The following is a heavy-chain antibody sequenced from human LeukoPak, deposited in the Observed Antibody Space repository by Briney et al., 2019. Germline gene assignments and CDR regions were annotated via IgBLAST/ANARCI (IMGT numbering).Heavy chain of an antibody. J-gene: IGHJ4*02. Sequence: GGSLRLSCAASGFTFSDYWMTWVRQAPGKGPEWVANIREDGRKAYYVDSVMGRFTISRDNVKNSLYLQMSYLRAEDTAVYYCARDQIGGHYQFWGQGALVIVSS. CDR2: IREDGRKA. CDR3: ARDQIGGHYQF. CDR1: GFTFSDYW. V-gene: IGHV3-7*01. D-gene: IGHD2-21*02.